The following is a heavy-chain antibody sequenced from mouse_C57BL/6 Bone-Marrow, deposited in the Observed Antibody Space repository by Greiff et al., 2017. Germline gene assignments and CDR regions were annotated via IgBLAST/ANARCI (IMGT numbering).Heavy chain of an antibody. V-gene: IGHV14-4*01. D-gene: IGHD1-1*01. CDR3: TTHYYGSSCVYFGY. J-gene: IGHJ2*01. Sequence: EVKVVESGAELVRPGASVKLSCTASGFNIKDDYMHWVKQRPEQGLEWIGWIDPENGDTEYASKFQGRATITADTSSNTAYLQLSSLTSEDTAVYYCTTHYYGSSCVYFGYWGQGTTLTVSS. CDR1: GFNIKDDY. CDR2: IDPENGDT.